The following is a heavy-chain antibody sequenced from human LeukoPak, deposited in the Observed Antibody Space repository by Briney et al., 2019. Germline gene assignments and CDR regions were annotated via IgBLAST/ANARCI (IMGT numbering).Heavy chain of an antibody. CDR3: ARGGARGFWELWGYYYYMDV. V-gene: IGHV4-59*01. CDR1: GGSISSYY. CDR2: IYYSGST. D-gene: IGHD3-10*01. J-gene: IGHJ6*03. Sequence: PSETLSLTCTVSGGSISSYYWSWIRQPPGKGLEWIGYIYYSGSTNYNPSLKSRVTISVDTSKNQFSLKLSSVTAADTAVYYCARGGARGFWELWGYYYYMDVWGKGTTVTVSS.